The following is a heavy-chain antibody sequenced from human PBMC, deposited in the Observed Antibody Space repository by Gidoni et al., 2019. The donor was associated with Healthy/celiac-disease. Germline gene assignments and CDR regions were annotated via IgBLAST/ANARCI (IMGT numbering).Heavy chain of an antibody. CDR2: IIPIFGTA. V-gene: IGHV1-69*01. CDR1: GGTFRSYA. J-gene: IGHJ5*02. Sequence: QVQLVQSGAEVKKPGSSVKVSCKASGGTFRSYAISWVRQAPGQGLGWMGVIIPIFGTANYAQKFQGRVTITADESTSTAYMELSSLRSEDTAVYYCARDRALWFGESNNWFDPWGQGTLVTVSS. D-gene: IGHD3-10*01. CDR3: ARDRALWFGESNNWFDP.